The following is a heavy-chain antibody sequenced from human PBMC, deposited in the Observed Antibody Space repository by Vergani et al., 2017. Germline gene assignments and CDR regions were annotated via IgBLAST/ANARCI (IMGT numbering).Heavy chain of an antibody. CDR3: ARESGRESLGTSLYY. D-gene: IGHD2-2*01. Sequence: EVHLLESGGGQVEAGGSLRLSCVASGFTFSNSAMSWVRQTSGKGLEWVSAISGHGDRTYYADSVKGRFTISRDNSKNTLYLQMNSLRPEDTAVFYCARESGRESLGTSLYYWGQGTLVTVSS. V-gene: IGHV3-23*01. CDR2: ISGHGDRT. J-gene: IGHJ4*02. CDR1: GFTFSNSA.